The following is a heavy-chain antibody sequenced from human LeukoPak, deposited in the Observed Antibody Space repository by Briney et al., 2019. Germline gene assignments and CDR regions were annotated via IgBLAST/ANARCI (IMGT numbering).Heavy chain of an antibody. CDR1: GYTFTGYY. J-gene: IGHJ4*02. Sequence: ASVKVSCTASGYTFTGYYMHWVRQAPGQGLEWMGWINPNSGGTSYAQKFQGRVTMTRDTSISTAYMELSRLRSDDTAVYYCARGSARVILWNWGQGTLVTVSS. CDR3: ARGSARVILWN. V-gene: IGHV1-2*02. CDR2: INPNSGGT. D-gene: IGHD2-21*01.